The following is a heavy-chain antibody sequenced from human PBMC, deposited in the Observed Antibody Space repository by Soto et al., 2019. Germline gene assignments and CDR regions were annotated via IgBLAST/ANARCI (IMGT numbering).Heavy chain of an antibody. V-gene: IGHV4-59*08. J-gene: IGHJ5*02. D-gene: IGHD3-10*01. CDR1: GGSISSYY. CDR2: IYYSGST. CDR3: ARLYGSGSYGSWFDP. Sequence: PSETLSLTCTVSGGSISSYYWSWIRQPPGKGLEWIGYIYYSGSTNYNPSLKSRVTISVDTSKNQFSLKLSSVTAADTAVYYCARLYGSGSYGSWFDPWGQGTLVTVSS.